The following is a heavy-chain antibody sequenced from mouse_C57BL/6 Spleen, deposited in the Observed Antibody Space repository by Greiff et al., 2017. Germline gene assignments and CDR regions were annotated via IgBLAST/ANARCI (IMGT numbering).Heavy chain of an antibody. J-gene: IGHJ2*01. CDR2: INPNNGGT. V-gene: IGHV1-22*01. Sequence: VQLQQSGPELVKPGASVKMSCKASGYTFTDYNMHWVKQSHGKSLEWIGYINPNNGGTSYNQKFTGKATLTGNTSSSTAYMELRSLTSEESAVYYCARGSYYAYDGDYWGQGTTLTVSS. D-gene: IGHD2-2*01. CDR1: GYTFTDYN. CDR3: ARGSYYAYDGDY.